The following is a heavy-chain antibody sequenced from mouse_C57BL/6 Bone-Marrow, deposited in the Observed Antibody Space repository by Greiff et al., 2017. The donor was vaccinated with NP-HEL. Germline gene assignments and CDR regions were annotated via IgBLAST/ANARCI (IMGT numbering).Heavy chain of an antibody. Sequence: QVQLQQPGAELVKPGASVKLSCKASGYTFTSYWMQWVKQRPGQGLEWIGEIDPSDSYTNYNQKFKGKATLTVDTSSSTAYMKLSSLTSEDSAVYYCAIIYYGYDEFAYWGQGTLVTVSA. J-gene: IGHJ3*01. CDR2: IDPSDSYT. V-gene: IGHV1-50*01. D-gene: IGHD2-2*01. CDR3: AIIYYGYDEFAY. CDR1: GYTFTSYW.